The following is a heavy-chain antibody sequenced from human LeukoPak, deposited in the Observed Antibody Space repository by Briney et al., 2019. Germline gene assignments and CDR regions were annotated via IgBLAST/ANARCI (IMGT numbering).Heavy chain of an antibody. CDR2: IYYSGST. J-gene: IGHJ4*02. Sequence: SETLSLTCIVSGDSISSSTYYWAWIRQPPGKGLEWIGYIYYSGSTNYNPSLKSRVTISVDTSKNQFSLKLSSVTAADTAVYYCARGGYSSGWYNYFDYWGQGTLVTVSS. CDR1: GDSISSSTYY. V-gene: IGHV4-61*05. D-gene: IGHD6-19*01. CDR3: ARGGYSSGWYNYFDY.